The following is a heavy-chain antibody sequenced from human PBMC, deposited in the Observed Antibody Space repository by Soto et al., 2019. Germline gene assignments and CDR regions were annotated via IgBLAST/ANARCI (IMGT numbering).Heavy chain of an antibody. V-gene: IGHV4-59*08. J-gene: IGHJ3*02. CDR2: FYYSGST. CDR1: GASINNHY. CDR3: ARHTDPYDAFDI. Sequence: SETLSLTCTVSGASINNHYWSWIRQPPGEGLEWIGYFYYSGSTKYNPSLKSRVTISVDTSKNQFSLKLSSVTATDTAIYYCARHTDPYDAFDIWGQGTMVTVSS.